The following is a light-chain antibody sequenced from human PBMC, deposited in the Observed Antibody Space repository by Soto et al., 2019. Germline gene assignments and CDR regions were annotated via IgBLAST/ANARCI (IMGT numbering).Light chain of an antibody. J-gene: IGLJ2*01. CDR2: SNY. Sequence: QAVVTQPPSASGTPGQRVTISCSGDTSNIGSNYVYWYQQLPGTAPKLLIYSNYLRPSGAPDRFSGSKSGTSASLAISGLRSEDEADYYCAAWDDSLSGPLFGGGTKLTVL. CDR1: TSNIGSNY. CDR3: AAWDDSLSGPL. V-gene: IGLV1-47*02.